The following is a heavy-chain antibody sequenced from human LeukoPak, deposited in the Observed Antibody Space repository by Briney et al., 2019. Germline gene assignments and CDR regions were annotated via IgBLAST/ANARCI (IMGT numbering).Heavy chain of an antibody. V-gene: IGHV4-34*01. CDR2: INHSGST. Sequence: SETLSLTCVVDGGSFSGYYWSWIRQPPGKGLEWIGQINHSGSTDYNPSLKSRVTMSVDTSKNQFFLRLSSLTAADTAVYYCARRDSGWYGGDFDYWGQGTLVTVSS. CDR3: ARRDSGWYGGDFDY. J-gene: IGHJ4*02. CDR1: GGSFSGYY. D-gene: IGHD6-13*01.